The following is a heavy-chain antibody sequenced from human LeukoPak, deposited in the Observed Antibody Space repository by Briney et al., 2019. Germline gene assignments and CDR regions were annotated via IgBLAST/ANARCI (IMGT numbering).Heavy chain of an antibody. J-gene: IGHJ6*02. CDR1: GFTFSNAW. V-gene: IGHV3-15*01. Sequence: GGSLRLSCAASGFTFSNAWMSWVRQAPGKGLEWVGRIKSKTDGGTTDYAAPVKGRFTISRDDSKNTLYLQMNSLKTEDTAVYYCTTDYYDSSGYYGMDVWGQGTTVTVSS. D-gene: IGHD3-22*01. CDR2: IKSKTDGGTT. CDR3: TTDYYDSSGYYGMDV.